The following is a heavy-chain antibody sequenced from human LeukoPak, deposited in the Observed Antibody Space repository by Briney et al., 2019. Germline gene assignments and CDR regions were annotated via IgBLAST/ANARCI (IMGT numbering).Heavy chain of an antibody. J-gene: IGHJ3*02. CDR3: ARVSSGDRAFDI. CDR2: NNPNSGGT. D-gene: IGHD7-27*01. V-gene: IGHV1-2*02. CDR1: GYTFTGYY. Sequence: ASVKVSCKASGYTFTGYYMHWVRQAPGQGLEWMGWNNPNSGGTNYAQKFQGRVTMTRDTSISTAYMELSRLRSDDTAVYYCARVSSGDRAFDIWGQGTMVTVSS.